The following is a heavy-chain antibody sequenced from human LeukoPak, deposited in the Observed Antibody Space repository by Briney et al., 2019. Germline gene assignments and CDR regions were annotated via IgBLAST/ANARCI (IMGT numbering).Heavy chain of an antibody. D-gene: IGHD3-10*01. CDR2: ISSSSSYI. Sequence: RGSLRLSCAASGFTFSSYSMNWVRQAPGKGLEWVSSISSSSSYIYYADSVKGRFTISGDNAKNSLYLQMNSLRAEDTAVYYCARRSTGSRYNWFDPWGQGTLVTVSS. CDR1: GFTFSSYS. CDR3: ARRSTGSRYNWFDP. V-gene: IGHV3-21*01. J-gene: IGHJ5*02.